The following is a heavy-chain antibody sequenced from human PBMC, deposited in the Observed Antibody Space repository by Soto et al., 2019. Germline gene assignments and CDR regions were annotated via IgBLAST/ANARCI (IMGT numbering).Heavy chain of an antibody. D-gene: IGHD3-3*01. Sequence: SETLSLTCAVSGYSISSGYYLGWIRQPPGKGLEWIGSIYHSGSTYYNPSLKSRVTISVDTSKNQFSLKLSSVTAADTAVYYCARGDSIFGVVNYYYYGMDVWGQGTTVTVSS. CDR3: ARGDSIFGVVNYYYYGMDV. J-gene: IGHJ6*02. CDR2: IYHSGST. CDR1: GYSISSGYY. V-gene: IGHV4-38-2*01.